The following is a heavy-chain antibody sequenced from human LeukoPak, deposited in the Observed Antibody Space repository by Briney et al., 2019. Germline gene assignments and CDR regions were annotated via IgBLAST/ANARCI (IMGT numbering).Heavy chain of an antibody. D-gene: IGHD6-19*01. CDR1: GFTFSSYG. CDR2: IWYDGSNK. CDR3: AGIIAVAGAFDY. J-gene: IGHJ4*02. V-gene: IGHV3-33*01. Sequence: PGRSLSLSCAASGFTFSSYGMHWVRQAPGKGLEWVAVIWYDGSNKYYADSVKGRFTISRDNSKNTLYLQMNSLRAEGTAVYYCAGIIAVAGAFDYWGQGTLVTVSS.